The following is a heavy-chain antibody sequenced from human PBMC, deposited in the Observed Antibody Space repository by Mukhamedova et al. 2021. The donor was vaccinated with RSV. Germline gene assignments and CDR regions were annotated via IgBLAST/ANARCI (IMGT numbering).Heavy chain of an antibody. Sequence: VKGRFTISRDNSKNTLYLQMSSLRAEDTAVYYCVKGGVYCSGGSCYVNGYYFDYWGQGTLVTVSS. V-gene: IGHV3-64D*09. D-gene: IGHD2-15*01. CDR3: VKGGVYCSGGSCYVNGYYFDY. J-gene: IGHJ4*02.